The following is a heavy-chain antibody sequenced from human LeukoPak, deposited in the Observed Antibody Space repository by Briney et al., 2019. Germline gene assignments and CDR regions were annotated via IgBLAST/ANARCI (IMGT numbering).Heavy chain of an antibody. V-gene: IGHV3-23*01. CDR2: ISGSGGST. Sequence: GGSLRLSCAASGFTFSSYAMSWARQAPGKGLEWVSAISGSGGSTYYADSVKGRFTISRDNAKNSLYLQMNSLRAEDTAVYYCTTDSRDFDYYGMDVWGQGTTVTVSS. J-gene: IGHJ6*02. CDR1: GFTFSSYA. CDR3: TTDSRDFDYYGMDV.